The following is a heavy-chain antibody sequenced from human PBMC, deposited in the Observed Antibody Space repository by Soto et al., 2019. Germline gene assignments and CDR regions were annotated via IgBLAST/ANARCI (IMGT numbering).Heavy chain of an antibody. J-gene: IGHJ3*02. Sequence: QVQLVQSGAEVKKPGSSVKVSCKASGGTFSSYAISWVRQAPGQGLEWMGGIIPIFGTANYAQKFQGRVTLTADESTSTAYMELSSLSSEDTAVYYCAREATVVTTDAFDIWGQGTMVTVSS. V-gene: IGHV1-69*01. CDR1: GGTFSSYA. CDR2: IIPIFGTA. D-gene: IGHD4-17*01. CDR3: AREATVVTTDAFDI.